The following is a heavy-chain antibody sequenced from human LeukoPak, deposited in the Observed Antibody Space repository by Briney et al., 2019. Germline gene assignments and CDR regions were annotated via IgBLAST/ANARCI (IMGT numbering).Heavy chain of an antibody. Sequence: GDSVKIFCKASGYTFTNYGIAWVRQAPGQGLEWMGWINTRSGDAQLAHSLQARVTMTTDTSTSTASMELGSLGSDDTAVYYCARDTDFSIDYWGQGSLVTVSS. J-gene: IGHJ4*02. CDR1: GYTFTNYG. CDR3: ARDTDFSIDY. CDR2: INTRSGDA. V-gene: IGHV1-18*01. D-gene: IGHD2/OR15-2a*01.